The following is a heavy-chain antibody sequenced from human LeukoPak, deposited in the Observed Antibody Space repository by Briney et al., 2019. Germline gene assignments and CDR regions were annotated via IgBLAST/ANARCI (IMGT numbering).Heavy chain of an antibody. V-gene: IGHV4-31*03. J-gene: IGHJ6*02. Sequence: SETLSLTCTVSGGAISSGGYYWGWGRQHPGRGVERIGYIYYSGSTYYNPSLKSRVTISVDTSKNQFSLKLSSVTAADTAVYYCAREYSSPYYYYYGMDAWGQGTTVTVSS. D-gene: IGHD6-13*01. CDR1: GGAISSGGYY. CDR3: AREYSSPYYYYYGMDA. CDR2: IYYSGST.